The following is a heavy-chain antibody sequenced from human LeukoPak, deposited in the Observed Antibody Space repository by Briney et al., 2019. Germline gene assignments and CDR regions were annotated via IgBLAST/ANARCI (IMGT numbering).Heavy chain of an antibody. V-gene: IGHV3-30*02. D-gene: IGHD6-19*01. CDR2: IRYDGSNK. CDR1: GFTFSSYG. CDR3: AKGPWLPSRGYYYYMDV. J-gene: IGHJ6*03. Sequence: GGSLRLSCAASGFTFSSYGMHWVRQAPGKGLEWVAFIRYDGSNKYYADSVKGRFTISRDNSKNTLYLQMNSLRAEDTAVYYCAKGPWLPSRGYYYYMDVWGKGTTVTISS.